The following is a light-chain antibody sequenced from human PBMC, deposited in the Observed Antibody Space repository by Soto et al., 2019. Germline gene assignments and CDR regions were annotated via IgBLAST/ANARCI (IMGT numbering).Light chain of an antibody. CDR3: SSFTTSLTYV. V-gene: IGLV2-14*01. CDR2: DVS. J-gene: IGLJ1*01. Sequence: QSALTQPASVSGSPGQSITISCTGTSGNVGYYNYVSWYQQYPGNAPKLIIYDVSNRPSGLSNRFSGSHSGNTASLTISGLQTEDEADYHCSSFTTSLTYVFGTGTKLTVL. CDR1: SGNVGYYNY.